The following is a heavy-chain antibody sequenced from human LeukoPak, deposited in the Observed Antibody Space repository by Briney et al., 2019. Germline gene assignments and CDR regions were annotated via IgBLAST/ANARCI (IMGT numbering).Heavy chain of an antibody. J-gene: IGHJ4*02. V-gene: IGHV4-39*01. CDR1: GGSINSGSYY. CDR2: IYYSGST. Sequence: SETLSLTCTVSGGSINSGSYYWGWIRQPPGKGLEWIGSIYYSGSTYYNPSLKTRVTISVDTSKNHFSLKLSSVTAADTAIFYCARHKWELLSNWGQGTLVTVPS. CDR3: ARHKWELLSN. D-gene: IGHD1-26*01.